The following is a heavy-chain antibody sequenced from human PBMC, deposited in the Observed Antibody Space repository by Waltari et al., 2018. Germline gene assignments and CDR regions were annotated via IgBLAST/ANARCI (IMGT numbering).Heavy chain of an antibody. CDR1: GYTFTGYY. V-gene: IGHV1-2*06. CDR3: AREDGEYQLLWNANWFDP. Sequence: QVQLVQSGAEVKKPGASVKVSCKASGYTFTGYYMHWVRQAPGKGLEWMGRINPNSGGTNDAQKCQGRVTMTRDTSISTAYMELSRLRSDDTAVYYCAREDGEYQLLWNANWFDPWGQGTLVTVSS. J-gene: IGHJ5*02. D-gene: IGHD2-2*01. CDR2: INPNSGGT.